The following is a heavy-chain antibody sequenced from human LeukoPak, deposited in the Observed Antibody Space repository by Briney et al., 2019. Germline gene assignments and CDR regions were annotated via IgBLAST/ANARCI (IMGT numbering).Heavy chain of an antibody. CDR1: GFTFSTYA. Sequence: PGGSLRLSCAASGFTFSTYAITWVRQGPEEGLEWVSAIRPDGDRTYYANSVRGRFTISRDKSKATVYLQINGLRVEATAVYYSAREQSGIRGCYTVDYWGQGTLVTVSS. CDR2: IRPDGDRT. D-gene: IGHD6-19*01. V-gene: IGHV3-23*01. CDR3: AREQSGIRGCYTVDY. J-gene: IGHJ4*02.